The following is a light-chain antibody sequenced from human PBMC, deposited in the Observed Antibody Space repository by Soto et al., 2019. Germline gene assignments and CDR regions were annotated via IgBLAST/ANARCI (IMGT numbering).Light chain of an antibody. J-gene: IGKJ2*01. CDR1: SSSKW. V-gene: IGKV1-5*01. Sequence: DIQMTQSPSTLAASVGDTVTMTCRSSSKWLAWYQKKPGKAPKLLIYDVSNLERGVPPRFSGSTSGAESTLTITGLQPDDLGTYYCQHTTDFTFGHGTKVEI. CDR2: DVS. CDR3: QHTTDFT.